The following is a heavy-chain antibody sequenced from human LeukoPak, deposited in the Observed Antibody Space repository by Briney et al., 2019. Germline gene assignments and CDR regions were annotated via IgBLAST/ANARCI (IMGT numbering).Heavy chain of an antibody. J-gene: IGHJ4*02. CDR3: ASFIGDYEEGY. D-gene: IGHD4-17*01. V-gene: IGHV4-61*02. CDR2: IYTSGST. Sequence: SETLSLTCTVSGGSISSGSYYWSWIRQSAGKGLEWLGRIYTSGSTNYNPSLKSRVTISVDTSKNQFSLKLSSVTAADTAVYYCASFIGDYEEGYWGQGTLVTVSS. CDR1: GGSISSGSYY.